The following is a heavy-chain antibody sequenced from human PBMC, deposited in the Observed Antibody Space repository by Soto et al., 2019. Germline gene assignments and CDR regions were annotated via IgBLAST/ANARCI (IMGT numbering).Heavy chain of an antibody. CDR2: ISAYNGNT. V-gene: IGHV1-18*01. CDR3: ARVRGRYALDY. Sequence: QVQLVQSGAEVKKPGASVKVSCKASGYTFTSYGISWVRQAPGQGLEWMGWISAYNGNTNYAQKLQGRATMTTDTSTSTAYRALRSLRSDHTAVYYCARVRGRYALDYWGQATLVTVSS. CDR1: GYTFTSYG. D-gene: IGHD3-16*01. J-gene: IGHJ4*02.